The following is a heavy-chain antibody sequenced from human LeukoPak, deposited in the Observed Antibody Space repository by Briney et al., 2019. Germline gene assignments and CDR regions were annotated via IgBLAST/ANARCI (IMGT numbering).Heavy chain of an antibody. CDR3: AREWESSGSWFDP. CDR1: GDSVSSNSAA. CDR2: TYYRSKWYN. D-gene: IGHD6-19*01. Sequence: SQTLSLTCAISGDSVSSNSAAWNWLRQSPSRGLEWLGRTYYRSKWYNDYAVSVKSRITINPDTSKNQFSLQLNSVTPEDTAVYYCAREWESSGSWFDPWGQGTLVTVSS. J-gene: IGHJ5*02. V-gene: IGHV6-1*01.